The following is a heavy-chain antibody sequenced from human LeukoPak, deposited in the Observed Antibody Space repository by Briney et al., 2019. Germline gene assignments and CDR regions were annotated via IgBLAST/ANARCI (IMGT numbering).Heavy chain of an antibody. CDR3: ASSSAWYEPIDY. V-gene: IGHV3-33*01. CDR2: IWYDGSNK. D-gene: IGHD6-19*01. Sequence: GGSLMLSCAAAGFTFSSYGMHWIRQAPGKGVEWVAVIWYDGSNKYYADSVKGRFTISRDNSKNTLYLQMNSLRAEDTAVYYCASSSAWYEPIDYWGQGTLVTVSS. CDR1: GFTFSSYG. J-gene: IGHJ4*02.